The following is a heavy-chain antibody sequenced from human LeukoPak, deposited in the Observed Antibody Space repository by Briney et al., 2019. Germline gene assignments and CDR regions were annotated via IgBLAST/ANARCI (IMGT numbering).Heavy chain of an antibody. J-gene: IGHJ4*02. CDR2: IYSDGST. CDR3: ARDNYGDYLDY. D-gene: IGHD4-17*01. CDR1: GFTVSSNY. Sequence: GGSLRLSCAASGFTVSSNYMSWVRQAPGKGLEWVSIIYSDGSTYYADSVKGRFIISRDNSKNTLSLHMNSLRAEDTALYYCARDNYGDYLDYWGQGTLVTVSS. V-gene: IGHV3-53*01.